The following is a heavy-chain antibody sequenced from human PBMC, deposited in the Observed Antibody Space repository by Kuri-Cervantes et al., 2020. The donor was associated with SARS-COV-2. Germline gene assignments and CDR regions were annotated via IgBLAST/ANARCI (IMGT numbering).Heavy chain of an antibody. V-gene: IGHV4-61*01. CDR3: TTVTPTSVFDF. CDR1: GGSVNSGSYY. Sequence: ESLKISCTVSGGSVNSGSYYWSWIRQPPGKGLEWIGYIYYSGSVSYNPSLMSRVTISVDTSKNQFSLRLTSVTAADTAVYYCTTVTPTSVFDFWGQGTLVTVSS. D-gene: IGHD4-17*01. J-gene: IGHJ4*02. CDR2: IYYSGSV.